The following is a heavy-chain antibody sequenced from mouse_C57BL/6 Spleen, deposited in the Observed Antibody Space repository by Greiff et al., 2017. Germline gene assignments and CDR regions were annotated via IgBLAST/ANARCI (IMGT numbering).Heavy chain of an antibody. CDR3: ASQGDGVYFDD. V-gene: IGHV1-80*01. J-gene: IGHJ2*01. D-gene: IGHD2-3*01. CDR1: GYAFSSYW. Sequence: QVQLQQPGAELVKPGASVKISCKASGYAFSSYWMNWVKQRPGQGLEWIGQIYPGDGDTNYNGKFKGKATLTADKSSSTAYMQPSSLTAEDAADYFCASQGDGVYFDDWGQGTTLTVSS. CDR2: IYPGDGDT.